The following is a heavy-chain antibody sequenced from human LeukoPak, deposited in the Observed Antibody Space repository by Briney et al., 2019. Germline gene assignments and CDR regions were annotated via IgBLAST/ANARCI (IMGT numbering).Heavy chain of an antibody. CDR2: INHSGST. J-gene: IGHJ4*02. CDR3: ARGENFDY. CDR1: GGSFSGYY. Sequence: PSETLSLTCAVYGGSFSGYYWSWIRQPPGKGLEWIGEINHSGSTNYNPSLKSRVTISVDTSENQFSLKLSSVTAADTAVYYCARGENFDYWGQGTLVTVSS. V-gene: IGHV4-34*01.